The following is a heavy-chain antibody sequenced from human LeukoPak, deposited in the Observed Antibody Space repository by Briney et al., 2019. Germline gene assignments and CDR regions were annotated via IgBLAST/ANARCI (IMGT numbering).Heavy chain of an antibody. V-gene: IGHV3-74*01. J-gene: IGHJ4*02. CDR1: GFTFSDYY. D-gene: IGHD6-6*01. Sequence: GGSLRLSCSASGFTFSDYYMSWIRQAPGKGLEWVSRISTDGSDTTYADSVKGRFTISRDNAKNTLYLQMDSLRAEDTAVYYCATEGSSGYWGQGTLVTVSS. CDR3: ATEGSSGY. CDR2: ISTDGSDT.